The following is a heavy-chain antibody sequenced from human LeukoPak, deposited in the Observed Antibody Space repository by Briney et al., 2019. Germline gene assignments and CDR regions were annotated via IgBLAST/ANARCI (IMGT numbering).Heavy chain of an antibody. CDR3: ARHVWLQPFDY. V-gene: IGHV4-59*08. Sequence: SQTLSLTCSVSGGSMNSYYWSWIRQSPGKGLEWIGYIYYSGSTNYNPSLKSRVTISVDTSRNQFSLKLSSVTAADTAVYYCARHVWLQPFDYWGQGTLVTVSS. CDR1: GGSMNSYY. J-gene: IGHJ4*02. CDR2: IYYSGST. D-gene: IGHD3-9*01.